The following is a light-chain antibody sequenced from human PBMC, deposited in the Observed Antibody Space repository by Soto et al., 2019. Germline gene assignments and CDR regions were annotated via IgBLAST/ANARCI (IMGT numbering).Light chain of an antibody. Sequence: EIVMTQSPDTLSVSPGERATLSCRASQSVSSNLAWYQQKPGQAPRLLIYDASTRAPGFPARFSGSGSGTEFTLTISSLQSEDFAVYYCQQYDNSVWTFGQGTKVDIK. CDR1: QSVSSN. CDR2: DAS. V-gene: IGKV3-15*01. CDR3: QQYDNSVWT. J-gene: IGKJ1*01.